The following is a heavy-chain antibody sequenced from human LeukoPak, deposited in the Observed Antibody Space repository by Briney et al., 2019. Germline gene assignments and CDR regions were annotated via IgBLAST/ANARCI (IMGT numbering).Heavy chain of an antibody. CDR3: ARHPGDYEGY. J-gene: IGHJ4*02. CDR2: ISSSGSTI. D-gene: IGHD4-17*01. Sequence: PGGFLRLSCAASGFTFSSYEVNWVRQAPGKGLEWVSYISSSGSTIYYADSVKGRFTISRDNAKNSLYLQMNSLRAEDTAVYYCARHPGDYEGYWGQGTLVTVSS. CDR1: GFTFSSYE. V-gene: IGHV3-48*03.